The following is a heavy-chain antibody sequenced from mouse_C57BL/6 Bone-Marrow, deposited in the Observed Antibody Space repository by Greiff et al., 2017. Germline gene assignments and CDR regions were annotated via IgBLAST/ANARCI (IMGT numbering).Heavy chain of an antibody. V-gene: IGHV1-5*01. CDR1: GYTFTSYW. D-gene: IGHD1-1*01. CDR2: IYPGNSDT. J-gene: IGHJ1*03. CDR3: MSTTVVGWYFDV. Sequence: VHVKQSGTVLARPGASVKMSCKTSGYTFTSYWMHWVKQRPGQGLEWIGAIYPGNSDTSYNQKFKGKAKLTAVTSASTAYMELSSLTNEDSAVYYCMSTTVVGWYFDVWGTGTTVTVSS.